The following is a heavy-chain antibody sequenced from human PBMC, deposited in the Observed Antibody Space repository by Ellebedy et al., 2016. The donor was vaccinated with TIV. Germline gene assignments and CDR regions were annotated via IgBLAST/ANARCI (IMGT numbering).Heavy chain of an antibody. CDR3: GRDDRYGLDV. Sequence: GESLKISCAASGFTFRSYSMNWVRQAPGKGLVWVSHINSDGSSTTYADSVKGRFTISRDNAKDTVYLQMNSLRAEDTAVYYCGRDDRYGLDVWGQGTTVIVSS. V-gene: IGHV3-74*01. J-gene: IGHJ6*02. CDR1: GFTFRSYS. CDR2: INSDGSST.